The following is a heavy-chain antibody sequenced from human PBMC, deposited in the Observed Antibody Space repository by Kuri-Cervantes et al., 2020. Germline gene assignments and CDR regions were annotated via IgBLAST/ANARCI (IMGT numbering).Heavy chain of an antibody. V-gene: IGHV1-2*02. D-gene: IGHD3-9*01. Sequence: ASVKVSCKGSGYSFTGYYIYWVRQAPGQGLEWMGWINPNTGGTKYAQRFQGRVTMTRDTSINTAYMQLSSLTSDDTAVYYCARDPLRYFDWLPNLYYYYGMDVWGQGTTVTVSS. CDR3: ARDPLRYFDWLPNLYYYYGMDV. CDR2: INPNTGGT. J-gene: IGHJ6*02. CDR1: GYSFTGYY.